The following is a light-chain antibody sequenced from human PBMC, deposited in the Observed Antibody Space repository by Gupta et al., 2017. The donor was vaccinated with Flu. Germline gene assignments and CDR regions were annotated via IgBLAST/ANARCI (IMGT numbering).Light chain of an antibody. CDR2: GAS. V-gene: IGKV3-20*01. CDR3: QQYDTSPLT. J-gene: IGKJ4*01. CDR1: QSLSNNY. Sequence: ERATLSCRASQSLSNNYVAWYQQKPGQSPRLLIYGASSRATGIADRFGGSGSGTDFTLTISGLEAEDFAVYYCQQYDTSPLTFGGGTKAEIK.